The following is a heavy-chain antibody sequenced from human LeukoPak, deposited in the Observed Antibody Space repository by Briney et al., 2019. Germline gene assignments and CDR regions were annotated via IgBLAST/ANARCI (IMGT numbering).Heavy chain of an antibody. Sequence: SETLSLTCSVSGGSISSYHWSWIRQPPGKGLEWIGYISYSGYTNHNPSLQSRVTISLDRSKNQFSVKLTSVTAADTAVYYCARIERDGSGKPPYYYYYMDVWGKGTTVTVSS. V-gene: IGHV4-59*01. CDR1: GGSISSYH. CDR3: ARIERDGSGKPPYYYYYMDV. J-gene: IGHJ6*03. CDR2: ISYSGYT. D-gene: IGHD3-10*01.